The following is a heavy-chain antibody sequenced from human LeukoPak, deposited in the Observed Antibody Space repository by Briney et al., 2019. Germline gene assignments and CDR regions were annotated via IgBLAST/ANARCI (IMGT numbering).Heavy chain of an antibody. CDR1: GGSISGGSYY. J-gene: IGHJ6*03. CDR3: ARERKYYYFYMDV. CDR2: IYNSGST. Sequence: SETLSLTCTVSGGSISGGSYYWSWVRQPAGKGLEWIGRIYNSGSTNYNPSLKSRVTISVDTSKNQFSLNLNSVTAADTAVYYCARERKYYYFYMDVWGKGTTVTISS. V-gene: IGHV4-61*02.